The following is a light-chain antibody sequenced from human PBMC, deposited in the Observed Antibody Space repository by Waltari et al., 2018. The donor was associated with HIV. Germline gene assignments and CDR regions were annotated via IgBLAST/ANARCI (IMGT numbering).Light chain of an antibody. CDR3: QAWDTSAYV. CDR2: QDS. Sequence: SYDLTQPPSVSVSPGQTASITCSGDSLGNRFVSWYQQRPGQSPMLVIYQDSKRPSGMPERFSGSNSGHTATLTISETQALDEAAYYCQAWDTSAYVFGTGTEVTVL. J-gene: IGLJ1*01. V-gene: IGLV3-1*01. CDR1: SLGNRF.